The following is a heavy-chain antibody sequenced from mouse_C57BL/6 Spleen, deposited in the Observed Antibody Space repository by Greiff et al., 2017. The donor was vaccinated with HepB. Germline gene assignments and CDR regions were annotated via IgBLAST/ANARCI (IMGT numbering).Heavy chain of an antibody. CDR1: GFTFSSYA. D-gene: IGHD1-1*01. Sequence: EVQLVESGEGLVKPGGSLKLSCAASGFTFSSYAMSWVRQTPEKRLEWVAYISSGGDYIYYADTVKGRFTISRDNARNTLYLQMSSLKSEDTAMYYCTRDLATVVARDYAMDYWGQGTSVTVSS. CDR3: TRDLATVVARDYAMDY. J-gene: IGHJ4*01. CDR2: ISSGGDYI. V-gene: IGHV5-9-1*02.